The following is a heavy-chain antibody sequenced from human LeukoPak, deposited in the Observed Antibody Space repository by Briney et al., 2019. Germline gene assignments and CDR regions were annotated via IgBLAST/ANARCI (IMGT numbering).Heavy chain of an antibody. CDR3: ARDLESIVVVVAATSRSDDAFDI. Sequence: ASVKVSCKASGYTFTGYYMHWVRQAPGQGLEWMGWINPNSGGTNYAQKFQGRVTMTRDTSISTAYMELSRLRSDDTAVYYCARDLESIVVVVAATSRSDDAFDIWGQGTMVTVSS. V-gene: IGHV1-2*02. J-gene: IGHJ3*02. CDR2: INPNSGGT. CDR1: GYTFTGYY. D-gene: IGHD2-15*01.